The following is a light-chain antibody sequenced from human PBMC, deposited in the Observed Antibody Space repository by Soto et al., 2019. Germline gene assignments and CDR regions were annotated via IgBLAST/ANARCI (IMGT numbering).Light chain of an antibody. V-gene: IGKV3-15*01. CDR2: DIS. CDR3: QQYNTWPS. CDR1: QTVSRN. J-gene: IGKJ5*01. Sequence: VMTQSPSTLSVSPGERATLSCRASQTVSRNLAWYQQRPGQAPRLLIYDISNRAAGVPARLSGSGSETAFTLTIRSLQSEDFAVYFCQQYNTWPSFGQGTRLEIK.